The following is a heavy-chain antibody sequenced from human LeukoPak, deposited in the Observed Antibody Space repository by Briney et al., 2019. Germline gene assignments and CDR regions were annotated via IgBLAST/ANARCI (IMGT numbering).Heavy chain of an antibody. D-gene: IGHD3-16*02. CDR3: ARWGGGDYVWGSYRKGDYYYMDV. J-gene: IGHJ6*03. V-gene: IGHV1-69*13. Sequence: SVMVSCKASGGTFSSYAISWVRQAPGQGLEWMGGIIPIFGTANYAQKFQGRVTITADESTSTAYMELSSLRSEDTAVYYCARWGGGDYVWGSYRKGDYYYMDVWGKGTTVTVSS. CDR2: IIPIFGTA. CDR1: GGTFSSYA.